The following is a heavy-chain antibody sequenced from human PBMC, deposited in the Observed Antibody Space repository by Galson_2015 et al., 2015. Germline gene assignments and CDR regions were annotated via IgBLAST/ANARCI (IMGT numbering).Heavy chain of an antibody. CDR3: ARAGAYCSVGRCYPRGPTDY. J-gene: IGHJ4*02. D-gene: IGHD2-15*01. Sequence: PALVKPTQTLTLTCTVSGFSLSNARMGVSWIRQPPGKALEWLAHIFSHDAKSYSTSLKSRLTISKDASKSQVVLTMTNMDSVDTATYYCARAGAYCSVGRCYPRGPTDYWGQGTLVTVSS. CDR1: GFSLSNARMG. CDR2: IFSHDAK. V-gene: IGHV2-26*01.